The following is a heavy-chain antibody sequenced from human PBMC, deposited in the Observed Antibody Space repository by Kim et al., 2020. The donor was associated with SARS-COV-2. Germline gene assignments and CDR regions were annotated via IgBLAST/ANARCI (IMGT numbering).Heavy chain of an antibody. CDR2: IYYSGST. CDR1: GGSISSYY. CDR3: ASCYYDYVWGSYRFDY. Sequence: SETLSLTCTVSGGSISSYYWSWIRQPPGKGLEWIGYIYYSGSTNYNPSLKSRVTIPVDTSKNQFSLKLSSVTAADTAVYYCASCYYDYVWGSYRFDYWGQGTLVTVSS. J-gene: IGHJ4*02. D-gene: IGHD3-16*02. V-gene: IGHV4-59*13.